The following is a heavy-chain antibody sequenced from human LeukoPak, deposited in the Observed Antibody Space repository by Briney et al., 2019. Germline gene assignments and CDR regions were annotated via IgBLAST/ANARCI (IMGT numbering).Heavy chain of an antibody. D-gene: IGHD3-22*01. CDR2: ISSTSSYI. J-gene: IGHJ4*02. V-gene: IGHV3-21*01. Sequence: GGSLRLSCAASGFTFSSYSMNWIRQAPGKGLEWVSSISSTSSYIYYADSVKGRFTISRDNAKNSLFLQMNSLRAEDTAVYYCARELMGLTMIVVVNPIDYWGQGTLVTVSS. CDR3: ARELMGLTMIVVVNPIDY. CDR1: GFTFSSYS.